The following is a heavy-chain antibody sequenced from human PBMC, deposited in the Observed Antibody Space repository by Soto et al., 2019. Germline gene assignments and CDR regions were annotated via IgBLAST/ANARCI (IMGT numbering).Heavy chain of an antibody. Sequence: NPGGSLRLPCAASGFTFSNYAMSWVRQTPGKGLEWIGKVNHNGRNNYNPSLKSRVTISLDMSKNQISLKLTSVTAADTAVYYCARGGSSDWQVAFDLSGQGTMVTV. V-gene: IGHV4-34*01. D-gene: IGHD6-19*01. CDR2: VNHNGRN. J-gene: IGHJ3*01. CDR1: GFTFSNYA. CDR3: ARGGSSDWQVAFDL.